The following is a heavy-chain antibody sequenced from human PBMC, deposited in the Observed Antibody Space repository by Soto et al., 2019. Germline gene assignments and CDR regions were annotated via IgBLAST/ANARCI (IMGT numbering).Heavy chain of an antibody. CDR3: AKFFVELAFHFDY. CDR2: ITGSGGSP. D-gene: IGHD3-3*01. V-gene: IGHV3-23*01. CDR1: GFTFSSYA. Sequence: EVQLLQSGGGVVQPGGSLRLSCTGSGFTFSSYAMSWVRQAPGKGLEWVSGITGSGGSPYYADSVKGRFTISRDNSKNTLYLQMNNLRADDTAVYYCAKFFVELAFHFDYWGQGALVTVSS. J-gene: IGHJ4*02.